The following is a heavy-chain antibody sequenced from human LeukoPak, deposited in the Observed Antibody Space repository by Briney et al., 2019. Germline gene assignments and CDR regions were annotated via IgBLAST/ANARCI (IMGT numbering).Heavy chain of an antibody. CDR3: AKIGGDSYGLYYFDY. CDR2: FSGSGGGT. Sequence: PGGSLRLSCAASGFTFSSYAMTWVRQAPGKGLEWVSAFSGSGGGTYYPDSVKGRFTISRDNSKNTLYLQMNSLRAEDTAVYYCAKIGGDSYGLYYFDYWGQGTLVTVSS. CDR1: GFTFSSYA. D-gene: IGHD5-18*01. J-gene: IGHJ4*02. V-gene: IGHV3-23*01.